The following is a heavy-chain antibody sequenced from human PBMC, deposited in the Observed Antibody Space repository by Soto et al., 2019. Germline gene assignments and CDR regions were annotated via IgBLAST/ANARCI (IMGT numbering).Heavy chain of an antibody. D-gene: IGHD6-19*01. CDR3: VRSRVFIAVAGMATYYYYYGMDV. CDR1: GDSVSSDSAA. J-gene: IGHJ6*02. CDR2: TYYRSKWYN. Sequence: SQTLSLTCAISGDSVSSDSAAWNWIRQSPSRGLEWLGRTYYRSKWYNHYAVSVNGRITINPDTSKNHFSLQLNSVTPEDTAVYYCVRSRVFIAVAGMATYYYYYGMDVWGQGTTVTVSS. V-gene: IGHV6-1*01.